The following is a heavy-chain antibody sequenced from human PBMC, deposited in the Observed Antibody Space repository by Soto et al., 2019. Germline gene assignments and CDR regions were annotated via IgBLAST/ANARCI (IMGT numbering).Heavy chain of an antibody. D-gene: IGHD2-8*02. CDR2: SSGYNGNT. J-gene: IGHJ6*02. CDR1: DNTFTHYG. Sequence: ASVKVSCKSSDNTFTHYGINWVRQAPGQGLEWMGWSSGYNGNTKYAQKFQDRVTMTADTSTRIAFMEVRSLTSDDTGVYFCAATGGNYFGLDVWGQGTTVTVSS. V-gene: IGHV1-18*01. CDR3: AATGGNYFGLDV.